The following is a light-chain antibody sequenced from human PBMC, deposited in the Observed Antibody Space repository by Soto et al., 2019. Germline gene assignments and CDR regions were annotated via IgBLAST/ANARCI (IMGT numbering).Light chain of an antibody. Sequence: EMVLTQSPGTLSLSPGERATLSCRASQTVNSSYLAWYQQKPGQAPRLLIYLASNTATGIPDRFSGSGSGTDFTLTITRLEPEDFAVYYCQQYGSSPRTFGQGTRLEI. V-gene: IGKV3-20*01. CDR3: QQYGSSPRT. J-gene: IGKJ5*01. CDR1: QTVNSSY. CDR2: LAS.